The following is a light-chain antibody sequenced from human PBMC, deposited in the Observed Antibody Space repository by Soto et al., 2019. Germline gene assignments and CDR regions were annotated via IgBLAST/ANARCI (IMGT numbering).Light chain of an antibody. J-gene: IGKJ5*01. Sequence: IRLSSSPSSLSSSLWKRPTITSQASQDISNYLTWYQQKPGKAPKLLIYGASNMDTGVPARFSGSGSGTEFTLTISSLQSEDIAIYYCQQYDNWPRTFGQGTRVEIK. CDR3: QQYDNWPRT. V-gene: IGKV1-33*01. CDR1: QDISNY. CDR2: GAS.